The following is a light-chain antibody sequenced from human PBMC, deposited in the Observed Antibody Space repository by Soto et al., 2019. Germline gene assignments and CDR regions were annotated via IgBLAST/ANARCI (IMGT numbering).Light chain of an antibody. Sequence: EIVMTQSPATLSVSPGERATLSCRASQSVSSYVAWYQQKGGQAPRLLIYGASTRATGVPARFSGSGSGTEFTLTISSLQSEDFAVYYCQQYKNWPPYTFGQGTKLEI. J-gene: IGKJ2*01. CDR2: GAS. CDR3: QQYKNWPPYT. V-gene: IGKV3-15*01. CDR1: QSVSSY.